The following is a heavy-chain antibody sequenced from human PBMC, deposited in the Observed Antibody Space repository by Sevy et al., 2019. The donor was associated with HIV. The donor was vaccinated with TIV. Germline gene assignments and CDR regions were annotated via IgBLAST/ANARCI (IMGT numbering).Heavy chain of an antibody. CDR2: IYYSGSP. D-gene: IGHD3-3*01. CDR3: VRLVFLEWLLMSDYYYYMDV. J-gene: IGHJ6*03. V-gene: IGHV4-59*08. CDR1: GGSISSYY. Sequence: SETLSLTCTVSGGSISSYYWSWIRQPPGKGLEWIGYIYYSGSPNYNPSLKSRVTISVETSKNQFSLKLSSVTAADTAVYYCVRLVFLEWLLMSDYYYYMDVWGKGTTVTVSS.